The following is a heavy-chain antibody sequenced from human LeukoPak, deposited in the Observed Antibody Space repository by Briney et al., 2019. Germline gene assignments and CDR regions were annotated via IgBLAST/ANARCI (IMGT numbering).Heavy chain of an antibody. V-gene: IGHV3-53*01. Sequence: DNSKNTLYLQMNSLRAEDTAVYYCARVSSSSRNFDYWGQGTLVTVSS. D-gene: IGHD6-13*01. J-gene: IGHJ4*02. CDR3: ARVSSSSRNFDY.